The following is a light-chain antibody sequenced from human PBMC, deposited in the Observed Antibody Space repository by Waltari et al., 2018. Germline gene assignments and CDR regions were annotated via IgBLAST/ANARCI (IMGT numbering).Light chain of an antibody. CDR1: QSINNQ. V-gene: IGKV1-5*03. CDR3: QQYQSYWT. J-gene: IGKJ1*01. Sequence: DIQMTQSPSTLSASLGDRVTITCRASQSINNQLAWYQQKPGKGPKLLMYKASSLESGVPSRFSGSGSGTEFTLTISSLQPDDFATYYCQQYQSYWTF. CDR2: KAS.